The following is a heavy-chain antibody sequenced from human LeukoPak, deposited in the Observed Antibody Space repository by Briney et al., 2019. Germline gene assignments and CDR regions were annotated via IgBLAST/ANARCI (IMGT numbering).Heavy chain of an antibody. V-gene: IGHV3-48*03. D-gene: IGHD3-9*01. Sequence: RGSLRLSCAASGFTFSSYEMTSVRQAPGKGLEWVSYISTSGSTLYYADSVKGRFTISRDNAKNSLYLHMKSLRAEDTAVYYCARGLYFSDWGQGTLLTVSS. J-gene: IGHJ4*02. CDR2: ISTSGSTL. CDR3: ARGLYFSD. CDR1: GFTFSSYE.